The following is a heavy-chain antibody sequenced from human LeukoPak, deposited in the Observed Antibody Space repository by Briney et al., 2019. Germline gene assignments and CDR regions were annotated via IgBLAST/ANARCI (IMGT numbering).Heavy chain of an antibody. D-gene: IGHD3-10*02. CDR3: AELGITMIGGV. V-gene: IGHV3-21*01. CDR1: GFSFSSHN. J-gene: IGHJ6*04. CDR2: ISSTNTYI. Sequence: GGSLRLSCAASGFSFSSHNMNWVRQAPGKGLEWVSSISSTNTYIDYADSLKGRFTISRDNANNSLFLQMDSLRAEDTAIYYCAELGITMIGGVWGKGTTVTISS.